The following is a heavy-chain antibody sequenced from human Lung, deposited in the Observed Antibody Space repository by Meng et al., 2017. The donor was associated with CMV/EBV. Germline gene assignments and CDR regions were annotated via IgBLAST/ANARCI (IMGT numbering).Heavy chain of an antibody. CDR2: IRSKAYGGTT. D-gene: IGHD3-3*01. CDR1: GFTFGDYA. V-gene: IGHV3-49*04. Sequence: GESLKISCTASGFTFGDYAMSWVRQAPGKGLEWVGFIRSKAYGGTTEYAASVKGRFTISRDDSKSIAYLQMNSLKTEDTAVYYCTRLRYYDFWSGYRAPSYFDYWXQGTXVTVAS. CDR3: TRLRYYDFWSGYRAPSYFDY. J-gene: IGHJ4*02.